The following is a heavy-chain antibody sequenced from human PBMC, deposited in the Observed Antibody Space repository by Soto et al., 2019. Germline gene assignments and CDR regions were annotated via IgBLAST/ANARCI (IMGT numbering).Heavy chain of an antibody. D-gene: IGHD5-12*01. CDR2: ISGSGGST. Sequence: GGSLRLSCAASGFTFSDYAMSWVRQGPGKGLEWVSTISGSGGSTYYADSVKGRFTISRDNSKNTLYLQMNSLRAEDTAVYYCAKDGPRGYDIYPLDPWGQGTLVTVSS. CDR3: AKDGPRGYDIYPLDP. CDR1: GFTFSDYA. V-gene: IGHV3-23*01. J-gene: IGHJ5*02.